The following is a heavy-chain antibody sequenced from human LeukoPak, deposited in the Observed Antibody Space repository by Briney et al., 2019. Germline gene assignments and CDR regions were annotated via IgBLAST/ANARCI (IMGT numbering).Heavy chain of an antibody. CDR1: GGSISSYY. CDR3: ARAVSGRFDY. J-gene: IGHJ4*02. V-gene: IGHV4-59*08. CDR2: IYYSGST. D-gene: IGHD6-19*01. Sequence: SETLSLTCTVSGGSISSYYWSWIRQPPGKGLEWTGYIYYSGSTNYNPSLKSRVTVSVDTSKNQFSLKLSSVTAADTAIYYCARAVSGRFDYWGQGTLVTVSS.